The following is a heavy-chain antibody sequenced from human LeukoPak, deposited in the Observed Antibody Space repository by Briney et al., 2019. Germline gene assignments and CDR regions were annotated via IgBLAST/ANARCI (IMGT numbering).Heavy chain of an antibody. J-gene: IGHJ4*02. Sequence: GGSLRLSCAASGFTFSRNWMHWVRQTPGKGLVWVSCINSDGSSTRYADSVKGRFTISRDNAKNTLYLQMKSLRAEDTAVYYCARELLWFGENKADYWGQGTLVTVSS. V-gene: IGHV3-74*01. CDR2: INSDGSST. D-gene: IGHD3-10*01. CDR1: GFTFSRNW. CDR3: ARELLWFGENKADY.